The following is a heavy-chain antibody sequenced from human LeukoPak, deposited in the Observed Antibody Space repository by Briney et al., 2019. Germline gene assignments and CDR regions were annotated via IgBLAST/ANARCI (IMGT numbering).Heavy chain of an antibody. J-gene: IGHJ4*02. CDR3: ARGTSDYYDSSGYYRFPYPMYFDY. CDR2: IYSGGST. CDR1: GFTFSSNY. D-gene: IGHD3-22*01. Sequence: GGSLRLSCAASGFTFSSNYMSWVRQAPGKGLEWVSVIYSGGSTYYADSVKGRFTISRDNSKNTLYLQMNSLRAEDTAVYYCARGTSDYYDSSGYYRFPYPMYFDYWGQGTLVTVSS. V-gene: IGHV3-53*01.